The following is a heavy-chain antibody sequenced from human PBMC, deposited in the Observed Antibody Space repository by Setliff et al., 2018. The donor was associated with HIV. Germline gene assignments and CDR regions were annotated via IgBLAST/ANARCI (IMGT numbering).Heavy chain of an antibody. V-gene: IGHV3-23*03. J-gene: IGHJ4*02. CDR2: VYSGGSRT. Sequence: AGGSLRLSCAASGFSFSTYAMSWVRQAPGKGLEYISLVYSGGSRTYYADSVQGRFTISRDNSKKTLYLQMNSLRAEDTAVYYCAKDLAGYSSGSYFDYWGQGSLVTVSS. CDR1: GFSFSTYA. CDR3: AKDLAGYSSGSYFDY. D-gene: IGHD6-19*01.